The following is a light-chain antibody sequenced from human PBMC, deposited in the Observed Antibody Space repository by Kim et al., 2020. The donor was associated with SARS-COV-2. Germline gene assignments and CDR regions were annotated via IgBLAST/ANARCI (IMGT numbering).Light chain of an antibody. CDR1: SLRSFY. Sequence: ALGQTVRITCQGDSLRSFYASWYQQKPGQAAVLVIYGKNNRPSGIPDRFAGSSSGNTASLTTTGAQAEDEADYYCNSRDSSGNHLVFGGGTQLTVL. J-gene: IGLJ3*02. CDR3: NSRDSSGNHLV. V-gene: IGLV3-19*01. CDR2: GKN.